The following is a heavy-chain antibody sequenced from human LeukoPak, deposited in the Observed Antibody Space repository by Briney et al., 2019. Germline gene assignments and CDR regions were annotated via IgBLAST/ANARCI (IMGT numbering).Heavy chain of an antibody. D-gene: IGHD3-3*01. J-gene: IGHJ4*02. V-gene: IGHV3-21*01. Sequence: GGSLRLSCAASGFTFSSYSMNWVRQAPGKGLEWVSSISSSSSYIYYADSVKGRFTISRDNAKNSLYLQMNSLRAEDTAVYYCARVPLLRFLEWLADCWGQGTLVTVSS. CDR3: ARVPLLRFLEWLADC. CDR2: ISSSSSYI. CDR1: GFTFSSYS.